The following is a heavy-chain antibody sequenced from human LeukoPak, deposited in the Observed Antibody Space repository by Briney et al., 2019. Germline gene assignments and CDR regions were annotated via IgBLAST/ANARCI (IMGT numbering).Heavy chain of an antibody. D-gene: IGHD3-10*01. CDR1: GGSFSGYY. Sequence: SETLSLTCAVYGGSFSGYYWSWIRQPPGKGLEWIGEINHSGSTNYNPSLKSRVTITVDTSKNQFSLKLSSVTAADTAVYYCAIHGSGHDYWGQGTPVTVSS. V-gene: IGHV4-34*01. CDR2: INHSGST. CDR3: AIHGSGHDY. J-gene: IGHJ4*02.